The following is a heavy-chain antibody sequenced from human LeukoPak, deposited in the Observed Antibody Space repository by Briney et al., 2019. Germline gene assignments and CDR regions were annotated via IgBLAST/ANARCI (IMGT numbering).Heavy chain of an antibody. J-gene: IGHJ3*02. Sequence: GGSLRLSCAASGFTFSSFAMSWVRQAPGKGLEWVSAIGGSGGDTEYADSVKGRFTISRDNSKNTLNLQMNSLRVEDTAVYYCTKCTTTCYANAFHIWGQGTMVPVSS. CDR1: GFTFSSFA. V-gene: IGHV3-23*01. D-gene: IGHD2-2*01. CDR3: TKCTTTCYANAFHI. CDR2: IGGSGGDT.